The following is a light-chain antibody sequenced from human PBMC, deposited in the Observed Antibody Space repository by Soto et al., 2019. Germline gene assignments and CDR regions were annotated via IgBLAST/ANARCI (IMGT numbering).Light chain of an antibody. J-gene: IGKJ5*01. CDR1: QSVSSSY. CDR2: GAS. V-gene: IGKV3-20*01. CDR3: QQYGSSPPIT. Sequence: EIVLTHSPGILSLSPGERATLSCRASQSVSSSYLAWYQQKPGQAPRLLIYGASSRATGIPDRFSGSGSGTDFTLTISRLEPEDFAVYYCQQYGSSPPITFGQGTRLEIK.